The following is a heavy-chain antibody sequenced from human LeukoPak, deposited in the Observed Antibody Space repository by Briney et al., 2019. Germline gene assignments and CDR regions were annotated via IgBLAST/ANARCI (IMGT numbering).Heavy chain of an antibody. CDR1: GFTGCSNY. J-gene: IGHJ4*02. CDR3: AKGGYFDY. V-gene: IGHV3-66*02. Sequence: GGSLRLTCSGYGFTGCSNYMVWVRPAPGQGLMWLLGIYNGGSTYYANSVKGRFTISRDNSRNTLHLQMKRLRAEDTAVYYCAKGGYFDYWGQGTLVTVYS. D-gene: IGHD3-16*01. CDR2: IYNGGST.